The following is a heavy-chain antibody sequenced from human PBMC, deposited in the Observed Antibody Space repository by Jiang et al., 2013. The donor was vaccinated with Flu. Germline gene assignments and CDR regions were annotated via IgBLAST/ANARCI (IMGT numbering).Heavy chain of an antibody. Sequence: FSTYVMSWVRQAPEKGLEWVSTVSGSGGTTYYADSVKGRFTISRDNSKNTLYLQMNSLRAEDTAVYYCARDHDSSGYMPFDYWGQGTLVTVSS. J-gene: IGHJ4*02. CDR2: VSGSGGTT. V-gene: IGHV3-23*01. CDR3: ARDHDSSGYMPFDY. D-gene: IGHD3-22*01. CDR1: FSTYV.